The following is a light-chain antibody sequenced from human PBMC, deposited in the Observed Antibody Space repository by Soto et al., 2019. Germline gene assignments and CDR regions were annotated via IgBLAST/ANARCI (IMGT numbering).Light chain of an antibody. CDR2: GAS. Sequence: EIVMTQSPATLSVSPVERATLSCRASQSVSTKLAWYQQKPGQAPRLLIYGASSRATGVPARFSGSRSGPEFTLTINSLQSEDFAIYYCQPYNNWPLTFGGGTKVDIK. J-gene: IGKJ4*01. CDR3: QPYNNWPLT. V-gene: IGKV3-15*01. CDR1: QSVSTK.